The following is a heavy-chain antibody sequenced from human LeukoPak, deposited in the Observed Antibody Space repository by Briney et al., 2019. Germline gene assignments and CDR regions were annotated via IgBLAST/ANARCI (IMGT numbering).Heavy chain of an antibody. CDR2: ISGSGGST. CDR3: REDFDF. CDR1: GFTFSSYA. Sequence: GGSLRLSCAASGFTFSSYAMSGVRQAPGKGLEWVSAISGSGGSTYYADSVKGRFTISRDNSKNTLYLQMTRLSPEDTAVYYGREDFDFWGQGTLVIVSS. J-gene: IGHJ4*02. V-gene: IGHV3-23*01.